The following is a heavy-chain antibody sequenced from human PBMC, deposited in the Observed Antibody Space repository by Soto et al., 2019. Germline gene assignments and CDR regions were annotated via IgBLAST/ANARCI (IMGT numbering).Heavy chain of an antibody. J-gene: IGHJ6*02. CDR3: AKNGDFWSWGMDV. CDR1: GFTFSTYA. D-gene: IGHD3-3*01. V-gene: IGHV3-23*01. Sequence: PGGSLRLSCAASGFTFSTYAMTWVHQAPGKGLEWVSIISSSGDATYYLDSVKGRFTISRDNSRNTLHLQMNSLRAEDAAVYFCAKNGDFWSWGMDVWGQGTTVTVSS. CDR2: ISSSGDAT.